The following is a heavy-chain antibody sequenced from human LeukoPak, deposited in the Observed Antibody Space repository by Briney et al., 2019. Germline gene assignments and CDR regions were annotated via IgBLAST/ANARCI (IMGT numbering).Heavy chain of an antibody. V-gene: IGHV1-24*01. CDR2: FDPEDGET. J-gene: IGHJ4*02. CDR1: GYTLTELS. D-gene: IGHD5-18*01. CDR3: ASTSGRGYSYGN. Sequence: ASVKVSCKVSGYTLTELSMHWVRQAPGKGLEWMGGFDPEDGETIYAQKLQGRVTMTEDTSTDTAYMELSSLRSEDTAVYYCASTSGRGYSYGNWGQGTLVTVSS.